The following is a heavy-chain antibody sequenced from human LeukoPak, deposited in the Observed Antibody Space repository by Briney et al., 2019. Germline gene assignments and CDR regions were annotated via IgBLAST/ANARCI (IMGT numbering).Heavy chain of an antibody. V-gene: IGHV4-34*01. Sequence: SETLSLTCAVYGGSFSGYYWSWIRQPPGKGLEWIWEINHSGSTNCNPSLKSRVTISVDTSKNQFSLKLSSVTAADTAVYYCAIPGYSSSWYSYWGQGALVTVSS. D-gene: IGHD6-13*01. CDR1: GGSFSGYY. CDR2: INHSGST. J-gene: IGHJ4*02. CDR3: AIPGYSSSWYSY.